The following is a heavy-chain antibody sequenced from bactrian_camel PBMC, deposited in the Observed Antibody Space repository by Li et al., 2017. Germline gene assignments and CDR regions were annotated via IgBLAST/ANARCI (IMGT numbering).Heavy chain of an antibody. V-gene: IGHV3S31*01. J-gene: IGHJ6*01. Sequence: VQLVESGGGSVQAGGSLRLSCAVSGYTRSNYCMGWFRQAPGKEREGVAHINTLGGNTYYADSVKGRFTVTQDNAKNTVYLQMNSLKPEDTAMYYCAARGPYCYTKLSVRDFTYWGQGTQVTVS. D-gene: IGHD2*01. CDR2: INTLGGNT. CDR3: AARGPYCYTKLSVRDFTY. CDR1: GYTRSNYC.